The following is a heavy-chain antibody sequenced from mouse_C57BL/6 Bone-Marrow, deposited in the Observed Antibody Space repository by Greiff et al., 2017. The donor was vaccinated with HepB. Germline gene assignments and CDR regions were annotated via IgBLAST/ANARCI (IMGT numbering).Heavy chain of an antibody. V-gene: IGHV1-54*01. J-gene: IGHJ2*01. Sequence: QVQLQQSGAELVRPGTSVKVSCKASGYAFTNYLIEWVKQRPGQGLEWIGVINPGSGGTNYNEKFKGKATLTADKSSSTAYMQLSSLTSEDSAVYFCARNYCSSRYFDCWGQGTTVTVSS. CDR3: ARNYCSSRYFDC. D-gene: IGHD1-1*01. CDR1: GYAFTNYL. CDR2: INPGSGGT.